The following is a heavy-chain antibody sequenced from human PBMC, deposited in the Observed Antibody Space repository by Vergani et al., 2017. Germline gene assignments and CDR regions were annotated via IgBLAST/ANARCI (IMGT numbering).Heavy chain of an antibody. CDR1: GYTFTSYG. D-gene: IGHD2-2*01. Sequence: QVQLVQSGAEVKKPGASVKVSCKASGYTFTSYGISWVRQAPGQGLEWMGWISAYNGNTNYAQKLQGRVTMTTDTSTSTAYMELRSLRSDDTAVYYCAIDPDIVVVPAAPYYYYYYVMDVWGQGTTVTVSS. CDR2: ISAYNGNT. V-gene: IGHV1-18*04. J-gene: IGHJ6*02. CDR3: AIDPDIVVVPAAPYYYYYYVMDV.